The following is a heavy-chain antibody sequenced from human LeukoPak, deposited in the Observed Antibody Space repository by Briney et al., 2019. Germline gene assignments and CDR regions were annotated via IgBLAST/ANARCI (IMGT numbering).Heavy chain of an antibody. D-gene: IGHD3-10*01. Sequence: PGGSLRLSCAASGFTFSSYWMSWVRQAPGKGLEWVANIKQDGSEKYYVDSVKGRFTISRDNSKNTLYLQMNSLRAEDTALYYCAKEWADYFGSGGYFPYYYYMDVWGKGTTVTISS. J-gene: IGHJ6*03. V-gene: IGHV3-7*01. CDR2: IKQDGSEK. CDR1: GFTFSSYW. CDR3: AKEWADYFGSGGYFPYYYYMDV.